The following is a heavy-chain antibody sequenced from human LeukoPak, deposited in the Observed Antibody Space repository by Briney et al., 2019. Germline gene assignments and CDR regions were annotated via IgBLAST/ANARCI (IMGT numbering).Heavy chain of an antibody. CDR2: IYYTGTT. Sequence: SETLSLTCIVSGASISISSHYWGWIRQSPGKGLEWIGNIYYTGTTYYAPSVKSRVTISIDTSKSQFSLKVTSVTAADTAVYYCARVVAVTATFPDSWGQGTLVTVSS. D-gene: IGHD2-21*02. V-gene: IGHV4-39*07. CDR3: ARVVAVTATFPDS. J-gene: IGHJ4*02. CDR1: GASISISSHY.